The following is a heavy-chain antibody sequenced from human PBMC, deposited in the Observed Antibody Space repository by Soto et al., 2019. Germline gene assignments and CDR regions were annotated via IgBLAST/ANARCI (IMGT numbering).Heavy chain of an antibody. V-gene: IGHV4-34*01. Sequence: SETLSLTCAVYGGYFSGYYGSWIRQPPGKGLEWIGEINHSGSTNYNPSLKSRVAISVDTSKNQFSLKLSSVTAADTAVYYCARGRRIVPAAMSYYYYYGMDVWGQGTTVTVSS. CDR2: INHSGST. J-gene: IGHJ6*02. CDR1: GGYFSGYY. D-gene: IGHD2-2*01. CDR3: ARGRRIVPAAMSYYYYYGMDV.